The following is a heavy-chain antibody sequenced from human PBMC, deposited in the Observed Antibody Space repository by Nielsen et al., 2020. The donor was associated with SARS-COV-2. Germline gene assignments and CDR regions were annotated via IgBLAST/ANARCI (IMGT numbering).Heavy chain of an antibody. CDR3: AREGVGAKRYFDY. Sequence: GESLKISCAASGFIVSSNYMSWVRQAPGKGLEWVAVMYSDGSTNYAESVKGRITIYRDNSKNSMYLQMNSLRAEDTAVYYCAREGVGAKRYFDYWGQGTLVTVSS. CDR1: GFIVSSNY. J-gene: IGHJ4*02. CDR2: MYSDGST. V-gene: IGHV3-53*01. D-gene: IGHD1-26*01.